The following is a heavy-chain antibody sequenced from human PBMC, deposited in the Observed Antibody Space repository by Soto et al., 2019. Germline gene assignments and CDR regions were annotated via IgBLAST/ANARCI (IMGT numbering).Heavy chain of an antibody. CDR1: GFTFSSYA. D-gene: IGHD1-26*01. J-gene: IGHJ3*02. CDR2: INGGGGST. V-gene: IGHV3-23*01. Sequence: EVQLLESGGGLVQPGGSLRLSCAASGFTFSSYAMSWVRQAPGKGLEWVSTINGGGGSTYYADSVKGRFTISRDNSKNTLYLQMYSLRAEDTAVYYCAKDVGSGAGAFDIWGQGTMVTLSS. CDR3: AKDVGSGAGAFDI.